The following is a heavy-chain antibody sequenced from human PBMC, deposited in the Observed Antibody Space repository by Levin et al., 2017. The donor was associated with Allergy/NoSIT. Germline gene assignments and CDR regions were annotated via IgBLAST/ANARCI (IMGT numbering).Heavy chain of an antibody. J-gene: IGHJ3*02. D-gene: IGHD3-10*01. CDR3: ASSTVWFGELLVEDDAFDI. V-gene: IGHV4-61*02. CDR1: GGSISSGSYY. CDR2: IYTSGST. Sequence: SETLSLTCTVSGGSISSGSYYWSWIRQPAGKGLEWIGRIYTSGSTNYNPSLKSRVTISVDTSKNQFSLKLSSVTAADTAVYYCASSTVWFGELLVEDDAFDIWGQGTMVTVSS.